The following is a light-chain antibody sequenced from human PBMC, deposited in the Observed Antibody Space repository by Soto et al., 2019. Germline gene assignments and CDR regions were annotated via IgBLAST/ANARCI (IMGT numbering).Light chain of an antibody. CDR1: SRDVGGYNY. CDR3: SSYAGSSNV. J-gene: IGLJ1*01. CDR2: EVN. V-gene: IGLV2-8*01. Sequence: QSALTQPPSASGSPGQSVAISCTGTSRDVGGYNYVSWYQQHPGKAPKLMIYEVNKRPSGVPDRVSGSKSGNTASLTVSGLQAEDEADYYCSSYAGSSNVFGTGTKLTVL.